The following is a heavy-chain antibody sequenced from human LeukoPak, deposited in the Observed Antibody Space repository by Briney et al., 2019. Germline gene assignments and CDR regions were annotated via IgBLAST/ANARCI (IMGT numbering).Heavy chain of an antibody. CDR2: IYYSGST. CDR1: GGSISSSSYY. J-gene: IGHJ4*02. Sequence: SETLSLTCTVSGGSISSSSYYWGWIRQPPGKGLEWIGSIYYSGSTYYNPSLKSRVTISVDTSKNQFSLKLSSVTAADTAVYYCARDSPYDSSGYYLHSIDYWGQGTLVTVSS. V-gene: IGHV4-39*07. CDR3: ARDSPYDSSGYYLHSIDY. D-gene: IGHD3-22*01.